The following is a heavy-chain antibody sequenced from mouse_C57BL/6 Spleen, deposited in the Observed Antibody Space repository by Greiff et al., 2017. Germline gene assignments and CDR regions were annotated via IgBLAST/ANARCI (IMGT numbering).Heavy chain of an antibody. V-gene: IGHV1-53*01. CDR2: IIPSNGGT. Sequence: QVQLQQPGTELVKPGASVKLSCTASGYTFTSYWMHWVQQRPGQGLEWIGNIIPSNGGTNYNAKYNSKATLTGDKSSSTAYLQLSSLTSEDTAVYYCAREGSSYEVDYWGQGTTLPGSS. CDR3: AREGSSYEVDY. J-gene: IGHJ2*01. D-gene: IGHD1-1*01. CDR1: GYTFTSYW.